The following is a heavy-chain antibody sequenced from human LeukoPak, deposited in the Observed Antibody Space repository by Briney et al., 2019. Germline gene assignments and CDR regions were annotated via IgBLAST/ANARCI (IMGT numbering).Heavy chain of an antibody. CDR1: GYTFTSYA. Sequence: ASVKVSCKASGYTFTSYAMHWVRQAPGQRLEWMGWINVGNGNTKYSQEFQGRVTITRDTSASTAYMEVSSLRSEDMAVYYCARGQARDAFDIWGQGTMVTVSS. J-gene: IGHJ3*02. V-gene: IGHV1-3*03. CDR2: INVGNGNT. CDR3: ARGQARDAFDI.